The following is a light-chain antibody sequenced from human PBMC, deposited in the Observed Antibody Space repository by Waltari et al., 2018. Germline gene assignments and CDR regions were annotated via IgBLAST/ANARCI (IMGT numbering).Light chain of an antibody. J-gene: IGLJ1*01. CDR2: KDT. CDR3: QSTDSIGTYF. CDR1: ALPKHY. Sequence: SSELTQPPSVSVSPGQTARIHGPGDALPKHYAYWYQQKPGQAPLLVMYKDTERPSGIPEGFSGSNSGTTVTLTIRGVQPEDEADYYCQSTDSIGTYFFGNGTRVSVL. V-gene: IGLV3-25*03.